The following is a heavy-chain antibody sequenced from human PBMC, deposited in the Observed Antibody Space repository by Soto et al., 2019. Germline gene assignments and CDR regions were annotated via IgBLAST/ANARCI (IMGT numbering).Heavy chain of an antibody. J-gene: IGHJ4*01. CDR1: GGSTSSYY. Sequence: QVQLQESGPGLVKPSETLSLTCTGSGGSTSSYYWGWIRQPPGKALEWIGYFFYGGTSNYNHALRSRVTISGDTADNQLSLRLTSVTAADTAVYYCARISAYSSGWYTYYFDYWGHGILVTVSS. CDR2: FFYGGTS. CDR3: ARISAYSSGWYTYYFDY. V-gene: IGHV4-59*01. D-gene: IGHD6-13*01.